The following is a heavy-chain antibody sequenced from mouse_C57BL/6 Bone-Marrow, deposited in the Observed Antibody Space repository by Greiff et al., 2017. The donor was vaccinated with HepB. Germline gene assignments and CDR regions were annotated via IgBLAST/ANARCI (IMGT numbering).Heavy chain of an antibody. J-gene: IGHJ3*01. D-gene: IGHD1-1*01. Sequence: QVQLQQSGAELVRPGTSVKMSCKASGYTFSNYWMGWAKQRPGKGLEWIGAIYPGGGYTNYNEKFKGKATLTADKTSSTAYMQFSSLKSEYSAIDYCARTGYYGSSFAYWGQGTVVTVSA. CDR2: IYPGGGYT. CDR1: GYTFSNYW. CDR3: ARTGYYGSSFAY. V-gene: IGHV1-63*01.